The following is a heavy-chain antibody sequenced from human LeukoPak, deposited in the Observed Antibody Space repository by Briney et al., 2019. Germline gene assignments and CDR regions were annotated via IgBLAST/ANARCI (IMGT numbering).Heavy chain of an antibody. D-gene: IGHD4-17*01. V-gene: IGHV5-51*01. Sequence: GESLKISCKGSGYSFSTYWIAWVRQMPGKGLELMGIIYPDDPDTRYSPSFEGQVTISADRSISTAYLQWSSLKASDTAMYYCARFKGSGDDACDIWGKGQWSPSLQ. CDR2: IYPDDPDT. CDR3: ARFKGSGDDACDI. CDR1: GYSFSTYW. J-gene: IGHJ3*02.